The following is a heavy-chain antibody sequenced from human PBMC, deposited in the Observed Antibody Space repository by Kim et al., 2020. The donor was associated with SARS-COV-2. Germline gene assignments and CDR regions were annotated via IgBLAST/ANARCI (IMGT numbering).Heavy chain of an antibody. CDR3: ARCMTMVRGLYYHGMDL. D-gene: IGHD3-10*01. CDR1: GYAFTNYV. V-gene: IGHV1-3*01. J-gene: IGHJ6*02. Sequence: ASVKVSCKASGYAFTNYVILWVRQAPGQRLECIGWINAGNGNTQYLQKFQDRVTITRDTSTSTVYMELSSLRSGDTAVYYCARCMTMVRGLYYHGMDLWGLGTTVTVSS. CDR2: INAGNGNT.